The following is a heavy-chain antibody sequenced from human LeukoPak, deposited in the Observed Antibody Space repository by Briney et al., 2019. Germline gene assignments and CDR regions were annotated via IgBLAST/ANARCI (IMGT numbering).Heavy chain of an antibody. CDR2: ISAYNGNT. Sequence: ASVKVSCKASGYTFTSYGISWVRQAPGQGLEWMGWISAYNGNTKYAQNLQGRVTVTTDTSTSTAYMELRSLRSDDTAVYYCARARRGVEMATIFDFWDQGTVVTVSS. D-gene: IGHD5-24*01. V-gene: IGHV1-18*01. J-gene: IGHJ4*02. CDR3: ARARRGVEMATIFDF. CDR1: GYTFTSYG.